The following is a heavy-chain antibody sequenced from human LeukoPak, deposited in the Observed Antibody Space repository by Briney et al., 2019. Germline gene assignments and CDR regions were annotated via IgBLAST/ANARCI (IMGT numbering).Heavy chain of an antibody. CDR1: GFTFSSYA. CDR3: AKDWENVQLWLKMDY. J-gene: IGHJ4*02. V-gene: IGHV3-23*01. CDR2: IFGSGGST. Sequence: PGGSLRLACAASGFTFSSYAMSWVRQAPGKGLEWVSAIFGSGGSTYYADSVKGRFTISRDNSKKTLYLQMNSQRAEDTAVYYCAKDWENVQLWLKMDYWGQGTLVTVSS. D-gene: IGHD5-18*01.